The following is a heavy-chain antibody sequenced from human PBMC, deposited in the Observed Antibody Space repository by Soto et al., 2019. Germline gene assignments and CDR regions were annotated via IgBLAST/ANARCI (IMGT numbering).Heavy chain of an antibody. V-gene: IGHV4-39*01. CDR1: GGSVRDTAYC. Sequence: QLQLQESGPGLLKPSETLSLTCSVSGGSVRDTAYCWGWIRQPPGKGLEWVGSICFSGSTSYSPSLKSRLTISVDTSKNQLPLKLSAVTATDTAVYHCARHRRHSGYGDGVENWGQGTLVTVSA. D-gene: IGHD5-12*01. CDR3: ARHRRHSGYGDGVEN. CDR2: ICFSGST. J-gene: IGHJ4*02.